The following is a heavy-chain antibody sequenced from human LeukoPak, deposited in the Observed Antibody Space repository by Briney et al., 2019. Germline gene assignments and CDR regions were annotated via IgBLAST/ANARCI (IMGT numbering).Heavy chain of an antibody. D-gene: IGHD4-23*01. CDR2: IYYSGST. J-gene: IGHJ4*02. V-gene: IGHV4-59*08. CDR1: GGSISSYY. Sequence: SETLSLTCTISGGSISSYYWSWIRQPPGKGLEWIGYIYYSGSTNHNPSLKSRVTISVDTSKNQFSLKLSSVTAADTAVYYCARRYGGKGGFDYWGQGTLVTVSS. CDR3: ARRYGGKGGFDY.